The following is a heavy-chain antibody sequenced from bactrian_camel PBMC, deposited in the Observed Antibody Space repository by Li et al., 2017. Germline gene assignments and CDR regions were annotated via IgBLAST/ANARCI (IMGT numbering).Heavy chain of an antibody. CDR1: GFTFTDYH. J-gene: IGHJ4*01. D-gene: IGHD5*01. V-gene: IGHV3S40*01. Sequence: EVQLVESGGGLVQPGESLRLSCSASGFTFTDYHMSWVRQAPGKGLEWVSGVASNGGSTEYADSVKGRFTVSRDNADDTVYLQMNSLKTDDTAMYYCAPLASGTRLWVGCDFAYEGQGTQVTVS. CDR2: VASNGGST.